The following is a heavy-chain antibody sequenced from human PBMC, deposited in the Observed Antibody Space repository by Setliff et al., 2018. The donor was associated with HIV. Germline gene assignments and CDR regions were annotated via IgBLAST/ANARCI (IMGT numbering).Heavy chain of an antibody. Sequence: SVKVSCKASGGTFSSYTVSWVRQAPGQGLEWMGGIVPIFGTTKSAQKFQGRVTITADESTSTACMELNGLRSEDTAVYYCARGVGYCAGDCYSTYYYDYMDVWGKGTTVTVSS. D-gene: IGHD2-21*02. CDR3: ARGVGYCAGDCYSTYYYDYMDV. CDR2: IVPIFGTT. J-gene: IGHJ6*03. CDR1: GGTFSSYT. V-gene: IGHV1-69*13.